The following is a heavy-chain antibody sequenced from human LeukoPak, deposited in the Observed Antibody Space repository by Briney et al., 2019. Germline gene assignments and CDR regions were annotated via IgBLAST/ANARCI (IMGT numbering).Heavy chain of an antibody. CDR1: GFTFSTNC. D-gene: IGHD5-18*01. CDR3: ASVDTVMAYYFDL. J-gene: IGHJ4*02. V-gene: IGHV3-53*01. Sequence: GGSLRLSCAASGFTFSTNCMTWVRQAPGKGLEWVSAIYNGGSTYYAASVMGRFTISIHNSRNQLSLQLNTLRAEDTAVYYCASVDTVMAYYFDLWGQGTLVTVSS. CDR2: IYNGGST.